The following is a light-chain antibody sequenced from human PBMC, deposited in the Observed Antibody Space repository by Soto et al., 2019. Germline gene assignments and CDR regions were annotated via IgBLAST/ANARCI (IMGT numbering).Light chain of an antibody. V-gene: IGLV1-36*01. Sequence: QSVLTQPPSVSGAPGQRVTISCSGRSSNVGNNAVNWYQQLPGKAPKLLIYYDEMLPSGISDRFSASKSGSSASLAISGLQSEDEAEYYCVAWDDSMTYVFGTGTKLTVL. CDR2: YDE. J-gene: IGLJ1*01. CDR3: VAWDDSMTYV. CDR1: SSNVGNNA.